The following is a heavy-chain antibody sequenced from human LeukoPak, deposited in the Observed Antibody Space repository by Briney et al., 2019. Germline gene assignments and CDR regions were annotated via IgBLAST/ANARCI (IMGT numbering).Heavy chain of an antibody. CDR2: IYNSGST. V-gene: IGHV4-59*01. Sequence: SETLSLTCTVSDDSNSSYYWNWIRQPPGKGLEWIGNIYNSGSTDYNPSLKSRVTISVNLSKNQISLNLSSVTAADTAVYYCARDKGPYWYFDLWGRGTLVTVSS. CDR1: DDSNSSYY. J-gene: IGHJ2*01. CDR3: ARDKGPYWYFDL.